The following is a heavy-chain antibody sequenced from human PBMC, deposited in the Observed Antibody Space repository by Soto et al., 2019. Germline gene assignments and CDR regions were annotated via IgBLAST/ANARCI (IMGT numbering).Heavy chain of an antibody. CDR3: ARAPRYFDILTGSYYFDY. CDR1: GGSITSGGYY. V-gene: IGHV4-31*03. CDR2: IAYSGST. D-gene: IGHD3-9*01. J-gene: IGHJ4*02. Sequence: QVQLQESGPGLVKPSQTLSLTCTVSGGSITSGGYYWSWIRQHPGKGLEWIGYIAYSGSTDYNPSLKSRVTISVDTSKNRFSLKVSSVTAADTAVDYCARAPRYFDILTGSYYFDYWGQGTLVTVSS.